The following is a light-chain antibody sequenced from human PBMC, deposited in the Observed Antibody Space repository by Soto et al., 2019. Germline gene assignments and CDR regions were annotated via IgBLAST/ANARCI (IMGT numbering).Light chain of an antibody. Sequence: QSALTQPRSVPGSPGQSVTISCTGTSSDVGGYTYVSWYQQHPGKAPKLMIYDVSKRPSGVPDRFSGSKSGNTASLTISGLQAEYEADYYCCSYAGSYTHYVFGTVTKLTVL. CDR1: SSDVGGYTY. V-gene: IGLV2-11*01. CDR3: CSYAGSYTHYV. J-gene: IGLJ1*01. CDR2: DVS.